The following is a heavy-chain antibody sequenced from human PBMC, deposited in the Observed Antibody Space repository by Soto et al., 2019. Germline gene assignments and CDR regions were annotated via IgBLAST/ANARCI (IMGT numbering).Heavy chain of an antibody. V-gene: IGHV4-59*01. CDR1: GGSLGSYY. CDR2: VFYTGRA. D-gene: IGHD4-4*01. Sequence: QVQLQESGPGLVEASETLSLTCTVSGGSLGSYYWSWIRQPPGKGLERIGYVFYTGRANYNASLKSRVSISLYTSNYQFALKLSSVTAADTAVYYCARDGDGRMTTNPYYYNGMDVWGPGTTVTVSS. CDR3: ARDGDGRMTTNPYYYNGMDV. J-gene: IGHJ6*02.